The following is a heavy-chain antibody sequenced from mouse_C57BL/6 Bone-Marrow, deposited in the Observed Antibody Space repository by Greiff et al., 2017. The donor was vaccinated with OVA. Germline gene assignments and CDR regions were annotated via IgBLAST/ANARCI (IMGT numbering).Heavy chain of an antibody. CDR1: GFSLTSYG. CDR3: ATIYYCYGTWFAY. V-gene: IGHV2-2*01. D-gene: IGHD2-2*01. CDR2: IWSGGST. J-gene: IGHJ3*01. Sequence: QVQLQQSGPGLVQPSQSLSITCTVSGFSLTSYGVHWVRQSPGKGLEWLGVIWSGGSTDYNAAFISRLSISKDNSKSQVFFKMNSLQADDTAIYYCATIYYCYGTWFAYWGQGTLVTVSA.